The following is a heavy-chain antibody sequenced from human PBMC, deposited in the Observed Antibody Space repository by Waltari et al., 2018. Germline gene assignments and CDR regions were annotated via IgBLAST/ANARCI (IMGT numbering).Heavy chain of an antibody. CDR3: ARWVLPIDY. CDR2: ISPSSNTI. Sequence: GQLVESGGGFVLPGGSLRLSCAASGFSFSNYEMTWVRQAPGKGLEWLSYISPSSNTINYADSVKGRFSISRDNAKNSLFLQMNGLRAEDTAVYYCARWVLPIDYWGLGTLVTVSS. CDR1: GFSFSNYE. V-gene: IGHV3-48*03. J-gene: IGHJ4*02. D-gene: IGHD1-26*01.